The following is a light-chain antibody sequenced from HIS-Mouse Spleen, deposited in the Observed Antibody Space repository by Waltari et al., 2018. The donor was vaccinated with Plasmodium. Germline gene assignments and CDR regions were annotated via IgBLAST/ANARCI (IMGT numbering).Light chain of an antibody. V-gene: IGLV2-14*03. Sequence: QSALTHPASVSGSPGQSITIPCTGTSSDVGGYNYVSWYQQHPGEAPKLMIYDVSNPPSGVSNRFSGSKSGNTASLTISGLQAEDEADYYCSSYTSSSTLVVFGGGTKLTVL. CDR2: DVS. CDR1: SSDVGGYNY. J-gene: IGLJ2*01. CDR3: SSYTSSSTLVV.